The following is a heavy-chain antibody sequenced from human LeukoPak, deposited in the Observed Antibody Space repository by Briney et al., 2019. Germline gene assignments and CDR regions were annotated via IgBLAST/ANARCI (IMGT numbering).Heavy chain of an antibody. CDR1: GFTFSSYG. CDR3: AKRSQYGDNDY. D-gene: IGHD4-17*01. Sequence: PGRSLRLSCAASGFTFSSYGMHWVRQAPGKGLEWVSGISGSGGSTYYADSVKGRFTISRDNSKNTLYLQMNSLRAEDTAVYYCAKRSQYGDNDYWGQGTLVTVSS. V-gene: IGHV3-23*01. J-gene: IGHJ4*02. CDR2: ISGSGGST.